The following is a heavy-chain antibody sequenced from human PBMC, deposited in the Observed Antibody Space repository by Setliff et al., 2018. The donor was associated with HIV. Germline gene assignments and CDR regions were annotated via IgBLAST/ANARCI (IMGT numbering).Heavy chain of an antibody. V-gene: IGHV1-18*01. J-gene: IGHJ6*03. CDR2: ISAYNGNT. CDR3: ARWVPYCTSTDCHRWLYYYMDV. CDR1: GYTFTSYG. D-gene: IGHD2-2*01. Sequence: ASVKVSCKASGYTFTSYGISWVRQAPGQGREWMGWISAYNGNTNYAQKLQGRVTMTRNTSLGTAYMELSSLRSEDTAVYYCARWVPYCTSTDCHRWLYYYMDVWGKGTTVTVSS.